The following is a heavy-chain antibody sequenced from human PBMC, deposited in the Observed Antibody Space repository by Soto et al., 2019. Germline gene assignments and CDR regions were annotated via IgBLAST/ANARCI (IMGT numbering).Heavy chain of an antibody. CDR1: GFTCGDYA. J-gene: IGHJ4*02. Sequence: PGGSVRLSCTDSGFTCGDYAMSLIRQAPGKGLEWVGSIRSKAYGGTTEYAASVKGRFTISRDDSKSIAYLQMNSLKTEDTAVYYCTRAPLSPFDYWGQGTLVTVSS. CDR3: TRAPLSPFDY. V-gene: IGHV3-49*03. CDR2: IRSKAYGGTT.